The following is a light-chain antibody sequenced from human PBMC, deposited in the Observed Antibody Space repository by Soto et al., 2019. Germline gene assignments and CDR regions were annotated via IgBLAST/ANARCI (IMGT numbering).Light chain of an antibody. CDR1: TSNIGAPYD. J-gene: IGLJ1*01. Sequence: QSVLTQPPSVSGAPGQRVSISCTGSTSNIGAPYDVHWYQHLPGTAPKLLIYADNNRPSGVPDRFSGSKSGTSASLAITRLQAEDEADYYCQSSAISLPKYVFGTGTKVTVL. CDR2: ADN. V-gene: IGLV1-40*01. CDR3: QSSAISLPKYV.